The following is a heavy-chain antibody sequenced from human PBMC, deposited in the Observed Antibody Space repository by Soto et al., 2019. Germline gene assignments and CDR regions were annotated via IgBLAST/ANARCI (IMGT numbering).Heavy chain of an antibody. J-gene: IGHJ6*02. D-gene: IGHD6-13*01. Sequence: GASVKVSCKASGGTFSSYAISWVRQAPGQGLEWMGGIIPIFGTANYAQKFQGRVTITADESTSTAYMELSSLRSEDTAVYYCAREGNTGYSSSWNPGYYGMDVWGQGTTVTVSS. CDR1: GGTFSSYA. V-gene: IGHV1-69*13. CDR2: IIPIFGTA. CDR3: AREGNTGYSSSWNPGYYGMDV.